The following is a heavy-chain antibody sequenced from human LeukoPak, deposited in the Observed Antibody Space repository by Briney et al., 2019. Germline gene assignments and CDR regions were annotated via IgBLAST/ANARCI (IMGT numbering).Heavy chain of an antibody. J-gene: IGHJ4*02. CDR1: GASISGHY. D-gene: IGHD2-21*01. Sequence: PSHTLSLTCNVFGASISGHYWSWISHPAGKTLEWIVRIHTNGSPIYNPSLSSRVTMSVDTSKRQFSLPMNSLTAADTAIYYCARQRLDGDILGFDWWGPGTLVTVSS. CDR3: ARQRLDGDILGFDW. CDR2: IHTNGSP. V-gene: IGHV4-4*07.